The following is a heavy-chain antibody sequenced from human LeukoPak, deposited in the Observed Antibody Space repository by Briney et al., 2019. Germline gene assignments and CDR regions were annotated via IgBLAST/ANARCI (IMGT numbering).Heavy chain of an antibody. J-gene: IGHJ3*02. Sequence: PSETLSLTCTVSGGPISSYYWSWIRQPPGKGLEWIGYIYYSGSTNYNPSLKSRVTISVDTSKNQFSLKLSSVTAADTAVYYCARDLRVYYYDGITAFDIWGQGTMVTVSS. V-gene: IGHV4-59*01. CDR2: IYYSGST. CDR3: ARDLRVYYYDGITAFDI. CDR1: GGPISSYY. D-gene: IGHD3-22*01.